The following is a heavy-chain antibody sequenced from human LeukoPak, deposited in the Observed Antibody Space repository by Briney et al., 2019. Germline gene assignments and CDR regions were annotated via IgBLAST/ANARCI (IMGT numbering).Heavy chain of an antibody. V-gene: IGHV3-23*01. Sequence: GGSLRLSCAASGFTFSSYVMSWVRQAPRKGLEWVSTSSDTTYYTDSVKGRFTISRDTSKNTLYLQMNSLGAADTAVYYCARSRGPGNHYFDYWGQGALVTVSS. D-gene: IGHD4-23*01. CDR2: SSDTT. J-gene: IGHJ4*02. CDR1: GFTFSSYV. CDR3: ARSRGPGNHYFDY.